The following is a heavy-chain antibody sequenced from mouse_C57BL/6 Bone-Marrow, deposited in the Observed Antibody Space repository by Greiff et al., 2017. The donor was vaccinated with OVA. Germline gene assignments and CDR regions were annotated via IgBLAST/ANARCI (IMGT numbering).Heavy chain of an antibody. CDR3: ARGGSFYAMDY. D-gene: IGHD1-1*01. J-gene: IGHJ4*01. Sequence: QVQLQQPGTELVKPGASVKMSCKASGYTFTSYWITWVKQRPGQGLEWIGDIYPGSGSTNYNEKFKSKATLTVDTSSSTAYMQLSSLTSEDSAVYYCARGGSFYAMDYWGQGTSVTVSS. V-gene: IGHV1-55*01. CDR2: IYPGSGST. CDR1: GYTFTSYW.